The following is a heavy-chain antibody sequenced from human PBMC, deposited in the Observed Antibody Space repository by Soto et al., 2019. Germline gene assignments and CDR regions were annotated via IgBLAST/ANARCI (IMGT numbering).Heavy chain of an antibody. D-gene: IGHD3-22*01. Sequence: SGPTLVNPTQTLTLTCTFSGFSLSTSGMCVSWIRQPPGKALEWLALIDWDDDKYYSTSLKTRLTISKDTSKNQVVLTMTNMDPVDTATYYCARMLYYYDSSGYYREFDYWGQGTLVTVSS. J-gene: IGHJ4*02. CDR1: GFSLSTSGMC. CDR3: ARMLYYYDSSGYYREFDY. V-gene: IGHV2-70*01. CDR2: IDWDDDK.